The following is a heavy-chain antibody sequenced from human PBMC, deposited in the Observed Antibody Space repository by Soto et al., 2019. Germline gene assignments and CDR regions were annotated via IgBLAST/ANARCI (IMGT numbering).Heavy chain of an antibody. J-gene: IGHJ4*02. CDR2: IRNKANFYST. CDR3: ARVALSADPLNYSDY. CDR1: GFTFSDYY. V-gene: IGHV3-72*01. Sequence: EVQLVESGGGLVQPGGSLKLSCAASGFTFSDYYMDWVRQAPGKRLEWVGRIRNKANFYSTEYAASVKGRFTITRDHSKISLYLQMSSLQIGDTAVYYCARVALSADPLNYSDYWGQGTLVTVSS.